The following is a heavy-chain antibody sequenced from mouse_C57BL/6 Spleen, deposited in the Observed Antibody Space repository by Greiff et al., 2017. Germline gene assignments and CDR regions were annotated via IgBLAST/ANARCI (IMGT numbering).Heavy chain of an antibody. V-gene: IGHV10-3*01. CDR3: VREACPWFAY. Sequence: EVQLMESGGGLVQPKGSLKLSCAASGFTFNTYAMHWVRQAPGKGLEWVARIRNKSSNYATYYADEVKDRFTISRDDSQSMLYLQMNNLKTEDTAMYYCVREACPWFAYWGQGTLVTASA. J-gene: IGHJ3*01. CDR2: IRNKSSNYAT. CDR1: GFTFNTYA.